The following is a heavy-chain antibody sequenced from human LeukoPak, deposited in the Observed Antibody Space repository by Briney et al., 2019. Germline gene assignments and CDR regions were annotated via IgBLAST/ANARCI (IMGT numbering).Heavy chain of an antibody. CDR2: IYYSGST. Sequence: SQTLSLTCTVSGGSISSGDYYWSWIRQPPGKGLEWIGYIYYSGSTYYNPSLKSRVTISVDTSKNQFSLKLSSVTAADTAVYYCARGLLWFGELLYYFDYWGQRTLVTVSS. D-gene: IGHD3-10*01. CDR1: GGSISSGDYY. CDR3: ARGLLWFGELLYYFDY. V-gene: IGHV4-30-4*01. J-gene: IGHJ4*02.